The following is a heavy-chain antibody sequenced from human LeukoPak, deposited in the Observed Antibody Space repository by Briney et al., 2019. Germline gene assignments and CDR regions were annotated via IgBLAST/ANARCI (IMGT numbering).Heavy chain of an antibody. J-gene: IGHJ4*02. CDR2: TYYRSKWYN. Sequence: SQTLSLTCDISGDSVTSNSAAWNWIRQSPPRGLEWLGRTYYRSKWYNDYAVSVKSRITINPDASKNHFSLHLNSVTPEDTAVYYCARGTGGVLDYWGRGTLVTASS. V-gene: IGHV6-1*01. D-gene: IGHD1-1*01. CDR1: GDSVTSNSAA. CDR3: ARGTGGVLDY.